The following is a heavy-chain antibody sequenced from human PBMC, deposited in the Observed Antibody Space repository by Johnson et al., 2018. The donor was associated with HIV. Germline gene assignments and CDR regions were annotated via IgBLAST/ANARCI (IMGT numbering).Heavy chain of an antibody. CDR2: IYSGGST. Sequence: VQLVESGGGLVQPGGSLRLSCEASGFTFSNYAMNWVRQAPGKGLEWVSVIYSGGSTYQADSVKGRFTISRDNSKNTLYLQMNSLRAEDTAVYYCASRPGGDFCSGGSCRPNPYDGFDIWGQGTKVTVSS. D-gene: IGHD2-15*01. J-gene: IGHJ3*02. CDR1: GFTFSNYA. V-gene: IGHV3-66*01. CDR3: ASRPGGDFCSGGSCRPNPYDGFDI.